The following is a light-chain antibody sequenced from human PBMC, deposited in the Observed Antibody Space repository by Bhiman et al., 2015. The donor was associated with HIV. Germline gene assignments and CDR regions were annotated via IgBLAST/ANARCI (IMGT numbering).Light chain of an antibody. V-gene: IGLV3-1*01. J-gene: IGLJ1*01. CDR3: QAWDSNTEV. CDR1: KLGDKY. CDR2: QDS. Sequence: SYELTQPPSVSVSPGQTASITCSGDKLGDKYACWYQQKPGQSPVLVIYQDSTRPSGIPERFSGSNSGNTATLTISGTQPMDEADYYCQAWDSNTEVFGTGTKVTVL.